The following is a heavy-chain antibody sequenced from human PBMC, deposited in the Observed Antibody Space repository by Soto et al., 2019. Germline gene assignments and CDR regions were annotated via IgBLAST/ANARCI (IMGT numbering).Heavy chain of an antibody. J-gene: IGHJ4*02. CDR2: IWYDGNDK. D-gene: IGHD6-6*01. CDR3: ARDRHSSSSGYFEY. V-gene: IGHV3-33*01. CDR1: GFTFSSYG. Sequence: LRLSCAASGFTFSSYGMHWVRQAPGKGLEWVAVIWYDGNDKYYADFVKGRFTISRDNAKNTVSLQMSSLRAEDTAVYYCARDRHSSSSGYFEYWGQGTLVTVSS.